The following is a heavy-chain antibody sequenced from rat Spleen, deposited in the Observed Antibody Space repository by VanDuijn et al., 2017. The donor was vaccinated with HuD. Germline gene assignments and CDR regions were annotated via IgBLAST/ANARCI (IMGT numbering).Heavy chain of an antibody. CDR3: ARHTPFNYGTVGDY. D-gene: IGHD1-11*01. J-gene: IGHJ2*01. CDR2: ISTGGGNT. Sequence: EVQLVESGGGLVQPGRSLKLSCAASGFTFSDHGMAWVRQTPTKGLEWVASISTGGGNTYYRDSVKGRFTISRDNAKSTLYLQMDSLRSEDTATYYCARHTPFNYGTVGDYWGQGVMVTVSS. CDR1: GFTFSDHG. V-gene: IGHV5S13*01.